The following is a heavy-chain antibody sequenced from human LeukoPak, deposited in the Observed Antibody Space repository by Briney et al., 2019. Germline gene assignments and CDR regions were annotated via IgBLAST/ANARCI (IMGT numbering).Heavy chain of an antibody. Sequence: GGSLRLSCAASGFTFSSYWMSWVRQAPEKGLEWVANINQGGSEKYYVDSVEGRLTISRDNAKNSLYLQMSSLRAEDTAVYYCAREAGDSDYWGQGTLVTVSS. CDR1: GFTFSSYW. D-gene: IGHD6-19*01. J-gene: IGHJ4*02. V-gene: IGHV3-7*01. CDR3: AREAGDSDY. CDR2: INQGGSEK.